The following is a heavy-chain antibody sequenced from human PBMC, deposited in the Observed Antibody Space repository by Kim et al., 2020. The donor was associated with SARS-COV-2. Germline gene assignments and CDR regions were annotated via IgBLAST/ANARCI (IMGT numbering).Heavy chain of an antibody. Sequence: SETLSLTCTVSGGSISSSSYYWGWIRQPPGKGLEWIGSIYYSGSTYYNPSLKSRVTISVDTSKNQFSLKLSSVTAADTAVYYCARATPGYSSGWQGGYFFDYWGQGTLVTVSS. CDR3: ARATPGYSSGWQGGYFFDY. D-gene: IGHD6-19*01. V-gene: IGHV4-39*01. CDR2: IYYSGST. J-gene: IGHJ4*02. CDR1: GGSISSSSYY.